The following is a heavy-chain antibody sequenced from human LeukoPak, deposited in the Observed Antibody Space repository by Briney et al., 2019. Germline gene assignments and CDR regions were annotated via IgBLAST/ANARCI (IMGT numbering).Heavy chain of an antibody. V-gene: IGHV3-30*18. Sequence: GGSLRLSCAASGFTFSNYGMHWVRQAPGKGLEWVALISYDGSNKYYADPVKCRFTTSRDNSKNTLYLQMISLRAEDTAVYYCANYGSVSYFAYWGQGTLVTVSS. CDR2: ISYDGSNK. J-gene: IGHJ4*02. D-gene: IGHD3-10*01. CDR3: ANYGSVSYFAY. CDR1: GFTFSNYG.